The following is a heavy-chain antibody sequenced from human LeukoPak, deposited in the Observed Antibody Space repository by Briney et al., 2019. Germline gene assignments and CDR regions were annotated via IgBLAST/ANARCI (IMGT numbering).Heavy chain of an antibody. Sequence: PGGSLRLSCAASGFTFDDYVMSWVRQAPGKGLEWISRISGSGAGTYYSDSVRGRFTISRDNSKNTLYLQMNSLRAEDTAVYYCARRCGSGGSCHSFDYWGQGTLVTVSS. D-gene: IGHD2-15*01. CDR3: ARRCGSGGSCHSFDY. CDR2: ISGSGAGT. CDR1: GFTFDDYV. J-gene: IGHJ4*02. V-gene: IGHV3-23*01.